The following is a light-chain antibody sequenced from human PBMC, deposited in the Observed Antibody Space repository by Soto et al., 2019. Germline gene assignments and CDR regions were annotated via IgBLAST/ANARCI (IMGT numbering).Light chain of an antibody. CDR1: SSDVGGYNY. J-gene: IGLJ2*01. V-gene: IGLV2-14*01. CDR2: DVS. CDR3: SSYTSSSTPMV. Sequence: QSALTQPASVSGSPGQSITISCTGTSSDVGGYNYVSWYQQHPARAPKLMIYDVSDRPSGVSNRFSGSKSGNTASLTISGLQAEDEADYYCSSYTSSSTPMVFGRGTKVTVL.